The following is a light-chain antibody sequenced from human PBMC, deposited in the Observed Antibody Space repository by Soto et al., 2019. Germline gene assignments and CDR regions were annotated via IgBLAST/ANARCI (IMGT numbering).Light chain of an antibody. V-gene: IGLV2-8*01. CDR1: SSDVGGYNY. J-gene: IGLJ3*02. CDR3: SSYAGSNNWV. CDR2: EVS. Sequence: QSALTQPPSASGSPGQSVTISCTGTSSDVGGYNYVSWYQQHPGKAPKLMIYEVSKRPSGVPARFSGSKSGNTASLTVSGLQAEVEADYYCSSYAGSNNWVFGGGTKLTVL.